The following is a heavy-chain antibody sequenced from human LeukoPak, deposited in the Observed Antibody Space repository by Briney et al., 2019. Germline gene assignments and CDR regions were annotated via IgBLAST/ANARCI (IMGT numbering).Heavy chain of an antibody. V-gene: IGHV3-21*01. J-gene: IGHJ3*02. CDR3: ARDWGYRRGGDAFDI. CDR2: ISSSSSYI. Sequence: KPGGFLRLSCAASGFTFSSYSMNWVRQAPGKGLEWVSSISSSSSYIYYADSVKGRFTISRDNAKNSLYLQMNSLRAEDTAVYYCARDWGYRRGGDAFDIWGQGTMVTVSS. CDR1: GFTFSSYS. D-gene: IGHD3-10*01.